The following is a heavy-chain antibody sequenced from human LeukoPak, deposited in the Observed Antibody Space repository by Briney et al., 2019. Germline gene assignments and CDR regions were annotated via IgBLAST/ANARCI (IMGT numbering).Heavy chain of an antibody. CDR2: IKQDGNEK. J-gene: IGHJ4*02. D-gene: IGHD1-26*01. V-gene: IGHV3-7*01. CDR1: GFTFSSYW. Sequence: PGGSLRLSCAASGFTFSSYWMTWVRQAPGKGLEWVANIKQDGNEKYYVDSVKGRFTISRDNAKNSLYLQMNSLRAEDTAVYYCLKNTGSFGWWGQGNLVNVS. CDR3: LKNTGSFGW.